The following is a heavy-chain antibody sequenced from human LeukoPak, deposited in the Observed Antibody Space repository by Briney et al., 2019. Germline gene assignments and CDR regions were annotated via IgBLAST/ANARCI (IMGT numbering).Heavy chain of an antibody. Sequence: PGGSLRLSCAASGFTFSSYGMHWVRQAPGKGLEWVAVIWYDGGNKFYADSVKGRFTISRDNAKNSLYLHMNSLRAEDTAVYYCARGGGYYYDSSDYYREEYFQHWGQGTLVTVSS. CDR2: IWYDGGNK. D-gene: IGHD3-22*01. CDR1: GFTFSSYG. J-gene: IGHJ1*01. CDR3: ARGGGYYYDSSDYYREEYFQH. V-gene: IGHV3-33*01.